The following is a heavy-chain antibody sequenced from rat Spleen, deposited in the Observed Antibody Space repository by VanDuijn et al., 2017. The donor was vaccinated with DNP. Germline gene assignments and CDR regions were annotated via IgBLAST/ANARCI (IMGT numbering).Heavy chain of an antibody. CDR2: IWAGETT. CDR1: GFSLTEYN. CDR3: TRFHSTGLTWFAY. Sequence: QVQLKESGPGLVQPSQTLSLTCTVTGFSLTEYNVHWVRQPPGKGLEWMGTIWAGETTHYNSALKSRLSISRDTSKKQVFLKRNSRQTEDTAIYFCTRFHSTGLTWFAYWGQGTLVTVSS. V-gene: IGHV2-19*01. J-gene: IGHJ3*01. D-gene: IGHD1-4*01.